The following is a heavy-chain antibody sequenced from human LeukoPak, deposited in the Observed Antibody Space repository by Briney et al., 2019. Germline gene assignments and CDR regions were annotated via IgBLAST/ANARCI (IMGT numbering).Heavy chain of an antibody. J-gene: IGHJ6*03. CDR2: IYYSGST. Sequence: SETLSLTCTVSGGSISSYYWSWIRQPPGKGLEWIEYIYYSGSTNYNPSLKSRVTISVDTSKNQFSLKLSSVTAADTAVYYCARVGTVTTRPYYYYMDVWGKGTTVTVSS. V-gene: IGHV4-59*01. CDR3: ARVGTVTTRPYYYYMDV. CDR1: GGSISSYY. D-gene: IGHD4-17*01.